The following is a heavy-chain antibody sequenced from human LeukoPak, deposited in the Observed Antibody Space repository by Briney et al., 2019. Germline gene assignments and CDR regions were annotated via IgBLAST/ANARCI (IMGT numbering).Heavy chain of an antibody. D-gene: IGHD1-1*01. CDR1: GLTFSNVY. CDR2: IKSKTEGGTT. V-gene: IGHV3-15*07. Sequence: GGSLRLSCAASGLTFSNVYMNWVRQAPGKGLECGGRIKSKTEGGTTDFAAHVKGRFTISRDDSENTLYLQMNSLKIEDTAVYYCSYGANFYFDVWGRGTLVTVAS. CDR3: SYGANFYFDV. J-gene: IGHJ2*01.